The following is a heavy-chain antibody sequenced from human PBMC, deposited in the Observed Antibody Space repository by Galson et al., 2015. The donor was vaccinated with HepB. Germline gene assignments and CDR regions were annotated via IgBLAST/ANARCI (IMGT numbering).Heavy chain of an antibody. V-gene: IGHV3-30*02. Sequence: SLRLSCAASGFTFSSYGMRWVRQAPGKGLEWVAFIRYDGSNKYYADSVKGRFTISRDNSKNTLYLQMNSLRAEDTAVYYCAKDQKGSGWKVTGNAFDIWGQGTMVTVSS. J-gene: IGHJ3*02. CDR1: GFTFSSYG. CDR3: AKDQKGSGWKVTGNAFDI. CDR2: IRYDGSNK. D-gene: IGHD6-19*01.